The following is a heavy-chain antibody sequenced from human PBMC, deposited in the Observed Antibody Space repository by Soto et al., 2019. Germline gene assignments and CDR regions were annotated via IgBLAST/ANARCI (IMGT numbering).Heavy chain of an antibody. J-gene: IGHJ4*02. D-gene: IGHD4-17*01. CDR1: GGSISSGGYY. Sequence: SETLALTCTVSGGSISSGGYYGSWIRQHPGKGLEWIGYIYYSGSTYYNPSLKSRVTISVDTSKNQFSLKLSSVTAADTAVYYCARIDYGDHPAFDYWGQGTLVTVSS. CDR3: ARIDYGDHPAFDY. CDR2: IYYSGST. V-gene: IGHV4-31*03.